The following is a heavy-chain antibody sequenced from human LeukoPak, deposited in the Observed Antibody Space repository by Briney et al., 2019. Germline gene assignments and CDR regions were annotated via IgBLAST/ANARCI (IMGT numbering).Heavy chain of an antibody. CDR2: ISAYNGNT. CDR3: ARGNYYGSGSQDAFDI. D-gene: IGHD3-10*01. CDR1: GYTFTSYG. Sequence: ASVKVSCKASGYTFTSYGISWVRQAPGQGLEWMGWISAYNGNTNYAQRLQGRVTMTTDTSTSTAYMELSSLRSEDTAVYYCARGNYYGSGSQDAFDIWGQGTMVTVSS. J-gene: IGHJ3*02. V-gene: IGHV1-18*01.